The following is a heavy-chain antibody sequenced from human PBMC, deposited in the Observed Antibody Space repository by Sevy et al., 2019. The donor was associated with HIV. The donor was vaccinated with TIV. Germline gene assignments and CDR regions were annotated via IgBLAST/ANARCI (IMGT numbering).Heavy chain of an antibody. Sequence: GGSLRLSCAASGFTFSSYSMNWVRQAPGKGLEWVSYISSSSTIYYADSVKGRFTISRDNAKNSLYLQMNSLRDEDTAVYYYARDALPNSSSWSYYFDYWGQGTLVTVSS. J-gene: IGHJ4*02. CDR3: ARDALPNSSSWSYYFDY. V-gene: IGHV3-48*02. CDR1: GFTFSSYS. D-gene: IGHD6-13*01. CDR2: ISSSSTI.